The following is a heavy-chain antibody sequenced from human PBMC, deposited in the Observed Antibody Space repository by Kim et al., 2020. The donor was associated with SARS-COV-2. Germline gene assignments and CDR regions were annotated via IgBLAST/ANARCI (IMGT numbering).Heavy chain of an antibody. V-gene: IGHV1-24*01. D-gene: IGHD3-16*01. J-gene: IGHJ3*02. CDR2: FDPEDGET. Sequence: ASVKVSCKVSGYTLTELSMHWVRQAPGKGLEWMGGFDPEDGETIYAQKFQGRVTMTEDTSTDTAYMELSSLRSEDTAVYYCATARARGEFNDDAFDIWGQGTMVTVSS. CDR3: ATARARGEFNDDAFDI. CDR1: GYTLTELS.